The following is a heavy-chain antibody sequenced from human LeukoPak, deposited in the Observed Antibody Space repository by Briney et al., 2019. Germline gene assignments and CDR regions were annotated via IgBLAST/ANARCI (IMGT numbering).Heavy chain of an antibody. D-gene: IGHD2-15*01. J-gene: IGHJ3*02. CDR1: GFTLSSYA. V-gene: IGHV3-53*01. CDR2: IYSGGST. Sequence: PGGSLRLSCAASGFTLSSYAMSWVRQAPGKGLEWVSVIYSGGSTYYADSVKGRFTISRDNSKNTLYLQMNSLRAEDTAVYYCARVSWYAFDIWGQGTMVTVSS. CDR3: ARVSWYAFDI.